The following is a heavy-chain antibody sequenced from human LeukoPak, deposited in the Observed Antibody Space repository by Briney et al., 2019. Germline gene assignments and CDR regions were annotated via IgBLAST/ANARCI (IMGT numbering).Heavy chain of an antibody. CDR3: ARTERGYSYVGFGP. CDR2: IYYSGST. J-gene: IGHJ5*02. CDR1: GGSISSGSYY. D-gene: IGHD5-18*01. Sequence: SQTLSLTCTVSGGSISSGSYYWNWIRQHPGKGLEWIGYIYYSGSTYYNPSLKSRVTISVDTSKNQFSLKLNSVTAADTAVYFCARTERGYSYVGFGPWGQGTLVTVSS. V-gene: IGHV4-31*03.